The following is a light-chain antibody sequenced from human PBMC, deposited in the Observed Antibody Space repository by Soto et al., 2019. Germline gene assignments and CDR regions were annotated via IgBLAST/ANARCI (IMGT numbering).Light chain of an antibody. CDR2: GAS. CDR3: QQYDTSPPLT. Sequence: IVLTQSPGTLSLSPGDRATLSCRASQSVSSNYLGWYPQKPGQAPRLLLYGASSRAIGIPDRFSGSGSGTDFTLTISRLEPEDFAVYYCQQYDTSPPLTFGGGTKVEIK. CDR1: QSVSSNY. V-gene: IGKV3-20*01. J-gene: IGKJ4*01.